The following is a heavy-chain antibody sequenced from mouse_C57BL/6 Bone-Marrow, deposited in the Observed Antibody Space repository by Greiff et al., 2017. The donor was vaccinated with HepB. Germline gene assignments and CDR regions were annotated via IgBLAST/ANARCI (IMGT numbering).Heavy chain of an antibody. J-gene: IGHJ2*01. CDR1: GYTFTDYY. CDR3: ARWIYDGYPVY. Sequence: EVQLQQSGPELVKPGASVKISCKASGYTFTDYYMNWVKQSHGKSLEWIGDINPNNGGTSYNQKFKGKATLTVDKSSSTAYMELRSLTSEDSAVYYCARWIYDGYPVYWGQGTTLTVSS. V-gene: IGHV1-26*01. CDR2: INPNNGGT. D-gene: IGHD2-3*01.